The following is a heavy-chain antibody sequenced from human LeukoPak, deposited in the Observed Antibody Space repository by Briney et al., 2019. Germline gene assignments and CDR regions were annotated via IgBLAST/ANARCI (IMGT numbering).Heavy chain of an antibody. CDR1: GFTFSSYG. J-gene: IGHJ6*03. D-gene: IGHD2-15*01. CDR3: ASSFGPTYYYYYYMDV. V-gene: IGHV3-30*02. CDR2: IRYDGSNK. Sequence: GGSLRLSCAASGFTFSSYGMHWVRQAPGKGLEWVAFIRYDGSNKYYADSVKGRFTISRDNAKNSLYLQMNSLRAEDTAVYYCASSFGPTYYYYYYMDVWAKGPRSPSP.